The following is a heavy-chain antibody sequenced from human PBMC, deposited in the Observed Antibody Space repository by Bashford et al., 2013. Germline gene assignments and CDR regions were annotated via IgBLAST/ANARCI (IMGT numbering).Heavy chain of an antibody. CDR1: GFTFSSYG. CDR3: ARDFEYSSSWSFDY. V-gene: IGHV3-33*01. D-gene: IGHD6-13*01. Sequence: GGSLRLSCAASGFTFSSYGMHWVRQAPGKGLEWVAVIWYDGSNKYYADSVKGRFTISRDNSKNTLYLQMNSLRAEDTAVYYCARDFEYSSSWSFDYWGQGTLVTVSS. CDR2: IWYDGSNK. J-gene: IGHJ4*02.